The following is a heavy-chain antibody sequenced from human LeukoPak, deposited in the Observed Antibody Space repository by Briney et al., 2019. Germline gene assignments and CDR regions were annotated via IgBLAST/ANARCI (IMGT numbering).Heavy chain of an antibody. V-gene: IGHV4-39*07. CDR3: ARVPLRYYFDY. J-gene: IGHJ4*02. D-gene: IGHD4-17*01. CDR1: GGSISSSSYY. Sequence: SETLSLTCTVSGGSISSSSYYWGWIRQPPGKGLEWIGSIYYSGSTYYNPSLKSRVTISVDTSKNQFSLKLSSVTAADTAVYYCARVPLRYYFDYWGQGTLVTVSS. CDR2: IYYSGST.